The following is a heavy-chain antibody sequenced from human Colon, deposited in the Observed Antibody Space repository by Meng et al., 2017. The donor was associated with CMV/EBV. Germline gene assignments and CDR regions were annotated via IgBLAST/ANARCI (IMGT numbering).Heavy chain of an antibody. CDR1: WFTVSTNY. V-gene: IGHV3-53*01. J-gene: IGHJ4*02. CDR3: ARASGGSYLFDY. CDR2: IYSGGST. Sequence: GGSLRLSCAASWFTVSTNYMSWVRQAPGKGLEWVSVIYSGGSTYYADSVKGRFTISRDNSKNTVYLQMNSLRAEDTAVYYCARASGGSYLFDYWGQGTLVTVSS. D-gene: IGHD1-26*01.